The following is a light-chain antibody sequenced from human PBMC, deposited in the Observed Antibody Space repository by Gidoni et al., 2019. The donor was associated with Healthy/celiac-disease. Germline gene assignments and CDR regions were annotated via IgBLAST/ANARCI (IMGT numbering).Light chain of an antibody. CDR1: QCVLSSTNNKNY. V-gene: IGKV4-1*01. CDR2: WAS. J-gene: IGKJ4*01. CDR3: QQYYSTPLT. Sequence: IAMSLSLDSLEAPPGARATINCKSSQCVLSSTNNKNYLAGYQQKPGQPPKLLIYWASTRESGIPDRFSGSGSGTDFTRTISRLQAEDVAVYYCQQYYSTPLTFGEGTRVEIK.